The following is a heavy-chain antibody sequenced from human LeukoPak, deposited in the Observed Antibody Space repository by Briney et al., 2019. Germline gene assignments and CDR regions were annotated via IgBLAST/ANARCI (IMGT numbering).Heavy chain of an antibody. J-gene: IGHJ3*02. CDR1: GFTVSSNY. CDR2: IYSGGST. V-gene: IGHV3-66*01. Sequence: PGGSLRLSCAASGFTVSSNYMSWVRQAPGKGLEWVSVIYSGGSTYYADSVKGRFTISRDNAKNSLYLQMNSLRAEDTAVYYCASFIVNLDQSDSGYLPDAFDIWGQGTMVTVSS. D-gene: IGHD5-12*01. CDR3: ASFIVNLDQSDSGYLPDAFDI.